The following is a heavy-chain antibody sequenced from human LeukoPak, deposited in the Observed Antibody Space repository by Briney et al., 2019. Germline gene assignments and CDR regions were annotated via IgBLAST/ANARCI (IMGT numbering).Heavy chain of an antibody. CDR1: AGSINNYY. D-gene: IGHD6-13*01. CDR2: IYYSGST. Sequence: PSETLSLTCTVSAGSINNYYWGWIRQPPGKGLEWIGSIYYSGSTYYNPSLKSRVTISVDTSKNQFSLKLSSVTAADTAVYYCARGRTEYSSSWYLFDYWGQGTLVTVSS. J-gene: IGHJ4*02. CDR3: ARGRTEYSSSWYLFDY. V-gene: IGHV4-39*01.